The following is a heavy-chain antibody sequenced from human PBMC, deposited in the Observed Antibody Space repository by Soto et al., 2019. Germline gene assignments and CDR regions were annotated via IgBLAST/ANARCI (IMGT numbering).Heavy chain of an antibody. CDR3: AKFFVETGSNSGWPWSFHY. V-gene: IGHV3-23*01. D-gene: IGHD6-25*01. Sequence: EVQLLESGGGLVQPGRSLRLSCAASGFTFSNNAMSWVRQAPGQGLDWVSAISGSGGTTYYADSVKGRFTISRDNSKNQLFLQMNSLRAEDAAVYYCAKFFVETGSNSGWPWSFHYWGQGTLVTVSS. J-gene: IGHJ4*02. CDR2: ISGSGGTT. CDR1: GFTFSNNA.